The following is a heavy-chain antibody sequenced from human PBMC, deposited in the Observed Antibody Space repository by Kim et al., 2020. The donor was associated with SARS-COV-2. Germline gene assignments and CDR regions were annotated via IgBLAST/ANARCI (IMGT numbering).Heavy chain of an antibody. CDR3: TRVPGTPLAFWDAFDI. Sequence: GGSLRLSCGASGFTFSDSAMHWVRQASGKGLEWVGRIRSKANGYATAYIESVRGRLTISRDDSRNTAYLQMNSLKTEDTAVYYCTRVPGTPLAFWDAFDIWGQGTMVTVSS. J-gene: IGHJ3*02. D-gene: IGHD1-1*01. CDR1: GFTFSDSA. V-gene: IGHV3-73*01. CDR2: IRSKANGYAT.